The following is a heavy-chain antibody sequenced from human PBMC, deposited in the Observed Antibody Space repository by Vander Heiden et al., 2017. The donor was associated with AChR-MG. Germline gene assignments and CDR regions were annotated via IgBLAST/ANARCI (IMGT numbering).Heavy chain of an antibody. V-gene: IGHV3-21*01. CDR1: DFTFSSYS. CDR2: IASSSSYI. Sequence: EVQVVESGGGLVKPGGSLRLSCAASDFTFSSYSRHWVRQAPGKGLEWVSFIASSSSYISYVDSVKGRFTISRDNAKNSLYLQMNSLRAEDTAVYYCARDLRGGYGLDVWGQETKV. D-gene: IGHD3-16*01. CDR3: ARDLRGGYGLDV. J-gene: IGHJ6*02.